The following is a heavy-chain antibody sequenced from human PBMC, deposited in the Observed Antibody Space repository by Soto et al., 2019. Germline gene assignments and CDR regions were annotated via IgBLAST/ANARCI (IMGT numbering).Heavy chain of an antibody. J-gene: IGHJ4*02. Sequence: GGSLRLSCAASGFTLDNGMTWVRQAPGKGLEWISTIDYSGANTHYADSVKGRFTISRDKSRNTLALQMSNLRAAATALYYCVSWVSAYFDNWGQGNLVTVSS. CDR3: VSWVSAYFDN. CDR1: GFTLDNG. V-gene: IGHV3-23*01. D-gene: IGHD2-8*01. CDR2: IDYSGANT.